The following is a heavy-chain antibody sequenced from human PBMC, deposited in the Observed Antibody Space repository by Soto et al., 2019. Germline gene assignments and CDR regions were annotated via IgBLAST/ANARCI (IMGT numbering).Heavy chain of an antibody. Sequence: PSETLSLTCTVSGGSISSGDYYWSWIRQPPGKGLEWIGYIYYSGSTYYNPSLKSRVTISVDTSKNQFSLKLSSVTAADTAVYYCARAAPVAARVFDYWGQGTLVTGSS. V-gene: IGHV4-30-4*01. J-gene: IGHJ4*02. D-gene: IGHD6-6*01. CDR2: IYYSGST. CDR1: GGSISSGDYY. CDR3: ARAAPVAARVFDY.